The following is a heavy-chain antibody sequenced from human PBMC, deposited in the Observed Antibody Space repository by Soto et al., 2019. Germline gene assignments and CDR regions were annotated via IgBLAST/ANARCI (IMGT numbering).Heavy chain of an antibody. CDR1: GGTIHSGGSS. CDR2: IYHTGST. V-gene: IGHV4-30-2*01. J-gene: IGHJ5*02. CDR3: ARGALLDP. Sequence: SETLSLTCAVSGGTIHSGGSSWCWIQQPQGKGLEWIGYIYHTGSTSYNPSLKSRATISLHTSQNLFSLRLTSVTAAHKAVYYCARGALLDPWGQGTLVTVSS.